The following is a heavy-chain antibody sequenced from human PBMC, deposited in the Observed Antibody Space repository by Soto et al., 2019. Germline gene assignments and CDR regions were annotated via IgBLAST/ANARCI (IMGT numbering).Heavy chain of an antibody. V-gene: IGHV5-51*01. CDR3: ARKTTVMADAFDI. CDR2: IYPGDSDT. Sequence: GESLKSSCKGSGYRFTSCLIGWVRQLPGKGLEWMGIIYPGDSDTRYSPSFQGQVTISADKSISTAYLQWSSLKASDTAMYYCARKTTVMADAFDIWGQGTMVTVSS. D-gene: IGHD4-17*01. CDR1: GYRFTSCL. J-gene: IGHJ3*02.